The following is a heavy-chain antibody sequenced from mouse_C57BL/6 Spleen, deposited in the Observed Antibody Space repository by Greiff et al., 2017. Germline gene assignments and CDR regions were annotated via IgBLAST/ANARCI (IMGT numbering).Heavy chain of an antibody. J-gene: IGHJ1*03. Sequence: VKLQESGPELVKPGASVKISCKASGYAFSSSWMNWVKQRPGKGLEWIGRIYPGDGDTNYNGKFKGKATLTADKSSSTAYMQLSSLTSEDSAVYFCARMDGSSPYWYFDVWGTGTTVTVSS. CDR2: IYPGDGDT. V-gene: IGHV1-82*01. D-gene: IGHD1-1*01. CDR3: ARMDGSSPYWYFDV. CDR1: GYAFSSSW.